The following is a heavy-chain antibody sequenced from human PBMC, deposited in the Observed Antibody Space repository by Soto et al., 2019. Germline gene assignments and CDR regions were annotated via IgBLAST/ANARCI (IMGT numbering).Heavy chain of an antibody. D-gene: IGHD3-3*01. CDR2: MNPNSGNT. CDR1: GYTFTSYD. Sequence: ASVKVSCKASGYTFTSYDINWVRQATGQGLEWMGWMNPNSGNTGYARKFQGRVTMTRDTSISTAYMELSSLRSEDTAVYYCARGKDFWSGPINYYGMDVWGQGTTVTVSS. CDR3: ARGKDFWSGPINYYGMDV. J-gene: IGHJ6*02. V-gene: IGHV1-8*01.